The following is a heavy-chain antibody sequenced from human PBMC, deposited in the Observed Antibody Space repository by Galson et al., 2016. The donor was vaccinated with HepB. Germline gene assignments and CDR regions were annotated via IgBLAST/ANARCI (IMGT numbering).Heavy chain of an antibody. V-gene: IGHV3-15*01. J-gene: IGHJ4*02. Sequence: SLRLSCAASGITFSDAWFHWVRQAPGKGLEWVGRIKSKTDGGTADYGALVKGRLTISRDDSKNTVYLQMNSLKNDDTAVYYCTSAGNYWGQGTLVTVSS. CDR1: GITFSDAW. CDR3: TSAGNY. D-gene: IGHD1-14*01. CDR2: IKSKTDGGTA.